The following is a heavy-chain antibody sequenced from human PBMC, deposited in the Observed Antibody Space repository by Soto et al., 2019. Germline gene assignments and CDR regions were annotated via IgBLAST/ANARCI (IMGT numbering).Heavy chain of an antibody. V-gene: IGHV3-30-3*01. J-gene: IGHJ4*02. CDR2: ISYDGSNV. CDR3: ARESTAGGLDH. CDR1: GFTFSGYV. Sequence: GGSLRLSCAASGFTFSGYVIHWVRQAPGKGLEWVAVISYDGSNVYYADSVKGRFTISRDNSKNTLYLEMNSLRAEDRAVYYCARESTAGGLDHWGQGTLATVPQ.